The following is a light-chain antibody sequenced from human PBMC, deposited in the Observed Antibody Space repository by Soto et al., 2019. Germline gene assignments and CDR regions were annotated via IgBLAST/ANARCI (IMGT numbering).Light chain of an antibody. CDR1: QSVPGSY. J-gene: IGKJ1*01. CDR3: QQYTSVPWT. Sequence: EIGLTQSPDTLSLSPGERATLSCRASQSVPGSYLAWLQHKPGQAPRLPIYGAFSRATAIPDRFSGSGSGTDFTLTISRLEPEAFAMYYCQQYTSVPWTLGQGTKVEIK. CDR2: GAF. V-gene: IGKV3-20*01.